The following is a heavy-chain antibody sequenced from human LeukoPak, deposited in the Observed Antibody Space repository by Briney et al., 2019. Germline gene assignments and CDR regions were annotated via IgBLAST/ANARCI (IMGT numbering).Heavy chain of an antibody. CDR2: INHSGSS. Sequence: PSETLSLTCAVYGGSFSGYYWNWIRQPPGKGLERIGGINHSGSSNYNPSLKSRITISVDTSKNQFSLNLSSVTAADTAVYYCARASIVGAKRTRSGTFDLWGQGTMVTVSS. D-gene: IGHD1-26*01. V-gene: IGHV4-34*01. J-gene: IGHJ3*01. CDR1: GGSFSGYY. CDR3: ARASIVGAKRTRSGTFDL.